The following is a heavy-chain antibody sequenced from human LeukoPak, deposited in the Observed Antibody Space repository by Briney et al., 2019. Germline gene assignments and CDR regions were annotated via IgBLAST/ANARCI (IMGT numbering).Heavy chain of an antibody. CDR2: ISHSGST. J-gene: IGHJ1*01. V-gene: IGHV4-34*01. CDR3: ATVGAAAGST. CDR1: GGSFSGYY. Sequence: PSETLSLTCAVYGGSFSGYYWSWIRQPPGKGLEWIGEISHSGSTNYNPSLKSRVTISVDTSKNQFPLKLSSVTAADTAVYYCATVGAAAGSTWGQGTLVTVSS. D-gene: IGHD6-13*01.